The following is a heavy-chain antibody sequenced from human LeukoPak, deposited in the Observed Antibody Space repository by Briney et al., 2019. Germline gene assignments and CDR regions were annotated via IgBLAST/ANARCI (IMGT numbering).Heavy chain of an antibody. CDR1: GGSISSGDYY. Sequence: PSETLSLTCTVSGGSISSGDYYWSWIRRPPGKGLEWIGYIYYSGSTYYNPSLKSRVTISVDTSKNQFSLKLSSVTAADTAVYYCAREVDDSSGYRYFDYWGQGTLVTVSS. CDR2: IYYSGST. J-gene: IGHJ4*02. CDR3: AREVDDSSGYRYFDY. D-gene: IGHD3-22*01. V-gene: IGHV4-30-4*01.